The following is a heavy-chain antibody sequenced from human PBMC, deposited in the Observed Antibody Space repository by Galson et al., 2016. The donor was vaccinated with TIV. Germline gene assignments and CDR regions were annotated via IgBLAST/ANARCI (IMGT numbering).Heavy chain of an antibody. CDR3: ARGPGGGVNSGFDYWKGGFDI. D-gene: IGHD3/OR15-3a*01. CDR2: IIPVFGSG. V-gene: IGHV1-69*13. Sequence: SVKVSCKASGGTLKNYHIIWVRQAPRQGLEWMGGIIPVFGSGNYAQKFQGRATITADESTDTAYMELNSLKSDDTAVYFWARGPGGGVNSGFDYWKGGFDIWGQGTLVTVSS. J-gene: IGHJ3*02. CDR1: GGTLKNYH.